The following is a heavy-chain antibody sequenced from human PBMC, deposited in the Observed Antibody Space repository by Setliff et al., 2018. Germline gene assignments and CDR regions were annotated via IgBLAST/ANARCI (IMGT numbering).Heavy chain of an antibody. CDR1: GFTFNKYW. V-gene: IGHV3-7*03. J-gene: IGHJ5*02. CDR2: IDPDGIGK. Sequence: LRLSCAASGFTFNKYWMTWVRQAPGKGLEWVANIDPDGIGKYYADSVKGRFTISRDNSKNTLYLQMNGLRAEDSALYYCAKDPNGDFFGAFDTWGQGALVTVSS. D-gene: IGHD4-17*01. CDR3: AKDPNGDFFGAFDT.